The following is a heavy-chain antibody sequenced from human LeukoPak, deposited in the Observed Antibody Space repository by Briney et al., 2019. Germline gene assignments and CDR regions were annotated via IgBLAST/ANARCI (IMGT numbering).Heavy chain of an antibody. V-gene: IGHV4-34*01. Sequence: PSETLSLTCTVYGGSFSGYYWSWIRQPPGKGLEWIGDINSSGSTNYNPSLKSRVTISVDTSKNQVSLKLSSVTAADTAVYYCARGRSGYVHAWGQGNPVTVSS. CDR1: GGSFSGYY. D-gene: IGHD5-12*01. J-gene: IGHJ5*02. CDR2: INSSGST. CDR3: ARGRSGYVHA.